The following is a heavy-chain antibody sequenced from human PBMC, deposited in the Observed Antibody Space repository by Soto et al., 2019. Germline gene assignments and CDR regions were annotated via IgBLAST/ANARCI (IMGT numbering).Heavy chain of an antibody. CDR3: ARDWWISDFSDYYGMDV. Sequence: GGSLRLSCAASGFTFSSYEMNWVRQAPGKGLEWVSYISSSGNTIHYADSVQGRFTISRDNAKNSLFLQMNSLRAADTAVYYCARDWWISDFSDYYGMDVWGQGTTVTVSS. CDR1: GFTFSSYE. D-gene: IGHD2-15*01. J-gene: IGHJ6*02. V-gene: IGHV3-48*03. CDR2: ISSSGNTI.